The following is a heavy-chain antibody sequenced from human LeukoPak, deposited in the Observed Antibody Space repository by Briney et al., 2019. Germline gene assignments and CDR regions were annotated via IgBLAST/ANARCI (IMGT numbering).Heavy chain of an antibody. CDR2: IIPTFGTA. V-gene: IGHV1-69*05. Sequence: SVKVSCKASGGTFSSYAISWVRQAPGQGLEWMGGIIPTFGTANYAQKFQGRVTITTDESASTAYMELSSLRSEDTAVYYCATPPKREYDSSGYPGYFQHWGQGTLVTVSS. CDR3: ATPPKREYDSSGYPGYFQH. J-gene: IGHJ1*01. CDR1: GGTFSSYA. D-gene: IGHD3-22*01.